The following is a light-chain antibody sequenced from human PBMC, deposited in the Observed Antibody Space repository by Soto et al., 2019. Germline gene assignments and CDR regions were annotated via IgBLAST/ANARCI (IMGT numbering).Light chain of an antibody. J-gene: IGKJ3*01. V-gene: IGKV3-15*01. CDR1: QSVSSN. CDR3: QQYNNWPPIFT. CDR2: GVS. Sequence: EIVMTQSPATLSVSPGERATLSCRASQSVSSNSAWYQQKPGQAPRLLIFGVSTRATGIPARFSGSGSGTEFTLTISSLQSEDFAVYYCQQYNNWPPIFTFGPGTKVDIK.